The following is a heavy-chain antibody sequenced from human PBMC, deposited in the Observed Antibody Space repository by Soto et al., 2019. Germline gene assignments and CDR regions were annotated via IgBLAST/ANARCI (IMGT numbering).Heavy chain of an antibody. CDR3: AKAPYGFDDFDI. Sequence: GGSLRLSCAASGFTFSSYGMHWVRQAPGKGLEWVAVISYDGSNKYYADSVKGRFTISRDNSKNTLYLQMNSLRAEDTAVYYCAKAPYGFDDFDIWGQGTMVTVSS. V-gene: IGHV3-30*18. J-gene: IGHJ3*02. D-gene: IGHD3-16*01. CDR2: ISYDGSNK. CDR1: GFTFSSYG.